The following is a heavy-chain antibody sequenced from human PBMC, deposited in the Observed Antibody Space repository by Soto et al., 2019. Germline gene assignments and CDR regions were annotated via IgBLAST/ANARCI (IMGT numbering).Heavy chain of an antibody. CDR3: AGPGYSSQDY. V-gene: IGHV3-23*01. CDR2: ISGSGDGI. J-gene: IGHJ4*02. Sequence: QPGGSLRLSCAASGFTFSSFALSWVRQAPGKGLEWVSAISGSGDGIDYADSVKGQFTISRDNSKNTLYLQMNSLRTGDTAVYYCAGPGYSSQDYWGQGTLVTVSS. D-gene: IGHD5-18*01. CDR1: GFTFSSFA.